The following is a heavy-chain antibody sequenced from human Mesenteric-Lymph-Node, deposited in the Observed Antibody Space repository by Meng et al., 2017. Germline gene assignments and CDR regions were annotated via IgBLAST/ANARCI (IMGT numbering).Heavy chain of an antibody. CDR3: LVVEIVRGSTFDY. D-gene: IGHD3-10*01. V-gene: IGHV4-34*01. CDR1: GESFSEYY. Sequence: GSLRLSCAVYGESFSEYYLSWIRQPPGEGLEWRGEINHSGGTHYNPSLMSRVTISKDTSKNQFSLKLNSLTAADTAVYYCLVVEIVRGSTFDYWDRGTLVTVSS. CDR2: INHSGGT. J-gene: IGHJ4*02.